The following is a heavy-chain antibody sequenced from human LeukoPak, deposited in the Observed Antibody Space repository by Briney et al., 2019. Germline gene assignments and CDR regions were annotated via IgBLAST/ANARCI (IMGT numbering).Heavy chain of an antibody. J-gene: IGHJ4*02. Sequence: GGSLRLSCAASGFTFRNYAIHGVREAPGKGLEWVSIDGGSGVKTYYADSVKGRFTISRDNSNNTVYLQMNSLRAEDTAVYYCAKRGDCSGTCTYDYWGQGTLVTVSS. CDR2: DGGSGVKT. CDR3: AKRGDCSGTCTYDY. CDR1: GFTFRNYA. V-gene: IGHV3-23*01. D-gene: IGHD2-2*01.